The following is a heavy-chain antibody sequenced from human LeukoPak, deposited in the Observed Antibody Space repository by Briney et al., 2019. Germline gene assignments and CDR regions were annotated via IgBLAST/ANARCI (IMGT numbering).Heavy chain of an antibody. CDR2: IYSDGRT. Sequence: GGSLRLSCAASGFTVSSNYMSWVRQAPGKGLEWVSVIYSDGRTYYADSVKGRFTISRDKSKNTLYLQMKSLRVEDTAVCYCARGGGLLVAATFDYWGQGTLVTVSS. J-gene: IGHJ4*02. CDR1: GFTVSSNY. V-gene: IGHV3-53*01. D-gene: IGHD2-15*01. CDR3: ARGGGLLVAATFDY.